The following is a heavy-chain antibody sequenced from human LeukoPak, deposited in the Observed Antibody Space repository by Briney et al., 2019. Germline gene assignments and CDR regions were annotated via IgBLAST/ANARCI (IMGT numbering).Heavy chain of an antibody. V-gene: IGHV4-59*01. J-gene: IGHJ6*02. Sequence: PSETLSLTCTVSGGSIRNYGWNWIRQSPGKGLEWIGYIYYTGTTNYNPSLKSRVTISIDRFKNQFSLRLSSVTVADTAVYYCATGGVVLTAVEGGFYYYAMDVWGQGTTVTVSS. D-gene: IGHD2-21*02. CDR1: GGSIRNYG. CDR3: ATGGVVLTAVEGGFYYYAMDV. CDR2: IYYTGTT.